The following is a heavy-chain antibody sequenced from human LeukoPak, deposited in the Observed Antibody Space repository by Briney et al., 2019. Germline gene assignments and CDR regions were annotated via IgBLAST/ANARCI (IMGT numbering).Heavy chain of an antibody. CDR1: GFSFGDSA. CDR3: TRSGSSGLSV. J-gene: IGHJ4*02. CDR2: IRNKVNSYAT. D-gene: IGHD3-22*01. Sequence: PGGSLRLSCAASGFSFGDSAVHWVRQASGKGLEWVGRIRNKVNSYATSYAASVKGRFTISRDDSENTAYLQMNSLKTEDTAVYYCTRSGSSGLSVWGQGTLVTVSS. V-gene: IGHV3-73*01.